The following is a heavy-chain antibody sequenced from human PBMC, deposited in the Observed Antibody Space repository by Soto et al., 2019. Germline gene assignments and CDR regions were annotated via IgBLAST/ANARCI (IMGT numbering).Heavy chain of an antibody. CDR2: IYYSGST. Sequence: LCGGSIRSGDYYWSWIRQPPGKGLEWIGYIYYSGSTYYNPSLKSRVTISVDTSKNQFSLKLSSVTAADTAVYYCAREGIGSSSGVDPWGQGTLVTVSS. V-gene: IGHV4-30-4*01. CDR1: GGSIRSGDYY. J-gene: IGHJ5*02. D-gene: IGHD6-13*01. CDR3: AREGIGSSSGVDP.